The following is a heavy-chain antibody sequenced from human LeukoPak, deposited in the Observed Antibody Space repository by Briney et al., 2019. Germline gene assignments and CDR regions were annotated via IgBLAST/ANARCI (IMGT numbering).Heavy chain of an antibody. CDR1: GFTFSSYA. CDR2: VSSNGAKT. Sequence: GGSLRLSCAASGFTFSSYAITWIRQAPGKGLEWVSAVSSNGAKTYYADSVKGRFTISRDNYKNMVFLQMNNLRAEDTAVYYCAKVFWGSGYSNTLFDYWGQGTLVTVSS. CDR3: AKVFWGSGYSNTLFDY. J-gene: IGHJ4*02. V-gene: IGHV3-23*01. D-gene: IGHD3-3*01.